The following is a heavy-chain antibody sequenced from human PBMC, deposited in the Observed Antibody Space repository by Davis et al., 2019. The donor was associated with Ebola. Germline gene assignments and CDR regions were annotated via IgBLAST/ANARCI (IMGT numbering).Heavy chain of an antibody. CDR1: GFTFSSYW. D-gene: IGHD3-3*01. V-gene: IGHV3-74*01. CDR3: ARGGSFGVVIPYYYYGMDV. Sequence: HTGGSLRLSCAASGFTFSSYWMHWVRHAPGKGLVWVSRINSDGSSTSYADSVKGRFTISRDNAKNTLYLQMNSLRAEDTAVYYCARGGSFGVVIPYYYYGMDVWGQGTTVTVSS. J-gene: IGHJ6*02. CDR2: INSDGSST.